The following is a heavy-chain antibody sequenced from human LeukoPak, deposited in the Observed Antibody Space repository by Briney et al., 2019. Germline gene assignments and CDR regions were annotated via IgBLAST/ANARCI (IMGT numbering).Heavy chain of an antibody. CDR2: ISAYNGNT. CDR3: ARDKARPWNLWFFDY. Sequence: ASVKVSCKASGYTFTSYGISWVRQAPGQGLEWMGWISAYNGNTNYAQKLQGRVTMTTDTSTSTAYMELRSLRFDDTAVYYCARDKARPWNLWFFDYWGQGTLVTVSS. D-gene: IGHD1-1*01. V-gene: IGHV1-18*01. CDR1: GYTFTSYG. J-gene: IGHJ4*02.